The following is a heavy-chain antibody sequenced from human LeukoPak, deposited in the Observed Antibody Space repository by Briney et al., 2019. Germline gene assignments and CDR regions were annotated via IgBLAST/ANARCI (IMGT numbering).Heavy chain of an antibody. CDR2: YHSGTT. V-gene: IGHV4-30-2*01. CDR3: ARDLLRAAPSTELFDY. J-gene: IGHJ4*02. Sequence: YHSGTTYYNPSLKSRVTISVDRSKTQFSLKLSSVTAADTAVYYCARDLLRAAPSTELFDYWGQGTLVTVSS. D-gene: IGHD2-15*01.